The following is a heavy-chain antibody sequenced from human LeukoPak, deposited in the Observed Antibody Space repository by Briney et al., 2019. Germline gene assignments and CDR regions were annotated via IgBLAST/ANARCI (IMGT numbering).Heavy chain of an antibody. CDR1: GYTFTSYG. D-gene: IGHD5-18*01. Sequence: APVKVSCKASGYTFTSYGISWVRQAPGQGIEWMGWISAYNGNTNYAQKLQGRVTMTTDTSTSTAYMELRSLRSDDTAVYYCARSLTAMDKRRFDYWGQGTLVTVSS. J-gene: IGHJ4*02. CDR2: ISAYNGNT. V-gene: IGHV1-18*01. CDR3: ARSLTAMDKRRFDY.